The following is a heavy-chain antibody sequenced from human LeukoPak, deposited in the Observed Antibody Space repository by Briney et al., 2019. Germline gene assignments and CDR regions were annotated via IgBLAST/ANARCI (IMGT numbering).Heavy chain of an antibody. J-gene: IGHJ4*02. CDR2: MNPNSGNS. V-gene: IGHV1-8*01. Sequence: ASVKVSCKASGYTFTNYDINWVRQAPGQGLEWMGYMNPNSGNSAYAQKFQGRVTITTDASISTAYMGLSGLRSEDTALYYCAREGLDYWGQGTLVTVSS. CDR1: GYTFTNYD. CDR3: AREGLDY.